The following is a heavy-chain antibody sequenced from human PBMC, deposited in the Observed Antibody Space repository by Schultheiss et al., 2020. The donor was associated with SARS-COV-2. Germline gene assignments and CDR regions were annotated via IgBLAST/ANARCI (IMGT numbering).Heavy chain of an antibody. Sequence: GESLKISCAASGFTFSSYAMHWVRQAPGKGLEWVAVIWYDGSNKYYADSVKGRFTISRDNSKNSLYLQMNSLRAEDTAVYYCARDAPWYYDFWSGYMGQGAFDIWGQGTMVTVSS. V-gene: IGHV3-30*04. J-gene: IGHJ3*02. D-gene: IGHD3-3*01. CDR1: GFTFSSYA. CDR2: IWYDGSNK. CDR3: ARDAPWYYDFWSGYMGQGAFDI.